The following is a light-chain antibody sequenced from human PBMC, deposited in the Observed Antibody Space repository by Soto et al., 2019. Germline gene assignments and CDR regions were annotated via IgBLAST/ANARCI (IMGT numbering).Light chain of an antibody. CDR2: EVS. J-gene: IGLJ1*01. V-gene: IGLV2-23*02. CDR1: SSDVGSYNL. CDR3: CSYAGSSTYV. Sequence: QSALTQPASVSGSPGQSITISFTGTSSDVGSYNLVSWYQQHPGKAPKFMIYEVSKRPSGVSNRFSGSKSGNTASLTISGVEAEDEADYYCCSYAGSSTYVFGTGTKVTVL.